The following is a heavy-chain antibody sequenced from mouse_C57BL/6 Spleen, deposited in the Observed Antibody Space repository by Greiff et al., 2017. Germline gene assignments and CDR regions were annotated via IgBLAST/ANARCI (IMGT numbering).Heavy chain of an antibody. Sequence: QVQLQQPGAELVMPGASVKLSCKASGYTFTSYWMHWVKQRPGQGLEWIGELDPSDSYTNYNQKFKGKSTLTVDKSSSTAYMQLSSLTSEDSAVYYCARGGYSYDYAMDYGGQGTSVTVSS. D-gene: IGHD2-3*01. V-gene: IGHV1-69*01. CDR3: ARGGYSYDYAMDY. J-gene: IGHJ4*01. CDR2: LDPSDSYT. CDR1: GYTFTSYW.